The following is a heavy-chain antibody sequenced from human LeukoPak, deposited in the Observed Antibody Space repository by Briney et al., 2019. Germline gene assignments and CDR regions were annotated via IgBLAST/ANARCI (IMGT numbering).Heavy chain of an antibody. CDR1: GFTFSNYN. Sequence: GGSLRLSCAASGFTFSNYNINWVRQAPGKGLEWVSSISSRGSYIYYADSVKGRFAISADNAMNSLYLQMNSLRAEDTAVYYCARGYSSSWYDLYYFDYWGQGTLVTVSS. D-gene: IGHD6-13*01. CDR3: ARGYSSSWYDLYYFDY. CDR2: ISSRGSYI. V-gene: IGHV3-21*01. J-gene: IGHJ4*02.